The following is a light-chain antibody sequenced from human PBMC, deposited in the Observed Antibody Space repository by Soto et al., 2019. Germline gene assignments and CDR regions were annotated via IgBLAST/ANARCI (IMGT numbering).Light chain of an antibody. CDR2: DAS. V-gene: IGKV3-11*01. Sequence: EIVLTQSPATLSLSPGERATLSCRASQSVGTFFAWYQQKPGQAPRHLIYDASNRATGIPARFSGSGSGTDFPPPIASLRLKNFAFYYCHKCTTWLKWRFGQGPRWISN. CDR1: QSVGTF. CDR3: HKCTTWLKWR. J-gene: IGKJ1*01.